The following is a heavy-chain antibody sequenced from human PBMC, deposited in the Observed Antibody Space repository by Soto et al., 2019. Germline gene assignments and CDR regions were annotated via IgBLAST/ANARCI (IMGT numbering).Heavy chain of an antibody. J-gene: IGHJ4*02. V-gene: IGHV1-69*13. CDR1: GGTSSSYA. Sequence: ASVKVSCKASGGTSSSYAISWVRQAPGQGLEWMGGIIPIFGTANYAQKFQGRVTITADESTSTAYMELSSLRSEDTAVYYCAIEIVGAYYFDYWGQGTLVTVSS. CDR3: AIEIVGAYYFDY. CDR2: IIPIFGTA. D-gene: IGHD1-26*01.